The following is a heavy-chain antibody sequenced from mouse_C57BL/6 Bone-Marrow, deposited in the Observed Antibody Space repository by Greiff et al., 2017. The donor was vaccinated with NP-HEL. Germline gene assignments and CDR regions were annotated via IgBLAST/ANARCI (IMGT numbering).Heavy chain of an antibody. Sequence: VMLVESGAELARPGASVKLSCKASGYTFTSYGISWVKQRTGQGLEWIGEIYPRSGNTYYNEKFKGKATLTADKSSSKAYMELRSLTSEDSAVYFCARDYYDGAYWGQGTLVTVSA. CDR2: IYPRSGNT. V-gene: IGHV1-81*01. CDR1: GYTFTSYG. D-gene: IGHD2-4*01. J-gene: IGHJ3*01. CDR3: ARDYYDGAY.